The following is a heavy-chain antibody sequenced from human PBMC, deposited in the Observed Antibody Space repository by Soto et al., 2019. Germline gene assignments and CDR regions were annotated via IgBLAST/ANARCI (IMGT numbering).Heavy chain of an antibody. D-gene: IGHD1-26*01. Sequence: QLQLQASGPGLVKPSKTLSLTCTVPGGSISSSSNYWVWIRQPTGKGLEWVWSISYIGSTYYYPSLISRCTTSVDTAKTPCSLKLISVTAADTAVHYCTTPAPIPAPYGSVRNYFDSGSQATLVIVSS. V-gene: IGHV4-39*01. CDR3: TTPAPIPAPYGSVRNYFDS. J-gene: IGHJ4*02. CDR1: GGSISSSSNY. CDR2: ISYIGST.